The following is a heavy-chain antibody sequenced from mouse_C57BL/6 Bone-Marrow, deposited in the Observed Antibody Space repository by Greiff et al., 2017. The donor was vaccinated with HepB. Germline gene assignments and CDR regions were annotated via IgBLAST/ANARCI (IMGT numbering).Heavy chain of an antibody. Sequence: QVQLQHSGAELVRPGASVTLSCKASGYTFTDYEMHWVKQTPVHGLEWIGAIDPETGGTAYNQKFKGKAILTADKSSSTAYMELRSLTSEDSAVYYCTRTFLETTVGYWGQGTTLTVSS. J-gene: IGHJ2*01. V-gene: IGHV1-15*01. CDR1: GYTFTDYE. CDR3: TRTFLETTVGY. D-gene: IGHD2-13*01. CDR2: IDPETGGT.